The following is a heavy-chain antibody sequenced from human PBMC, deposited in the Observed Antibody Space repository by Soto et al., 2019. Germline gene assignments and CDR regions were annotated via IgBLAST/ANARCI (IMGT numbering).Heavy chain of an antibody. CDR3: TKDTFGPLDD. CDR2: INIDGTIT. J-gene: IGHJ4*02. D-gene: IGHD3-10*01. Sequence: GGSLRLSCAASGFTFSWYWMHWVRQVPGKGLVWVSRINIDGTITSYADSVEGRFTISRDNGKNTLYLQMNSLRAEDTVLYYCTKDTFGPLDDWGQGTMVTVSS. V-gene: IGHV3-74*01. CDR1: GFTFSWYW.